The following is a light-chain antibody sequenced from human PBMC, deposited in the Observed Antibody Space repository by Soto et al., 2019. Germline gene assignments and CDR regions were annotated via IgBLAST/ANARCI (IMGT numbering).Light chain of an antibody. J-gene: IGKJ5*01. CDR1: QTSGSNF. CDR3: QLYGISPP. Sequence: EIVLTPSPGTLSLSPGERATLSCKTSQTSGSNFLAWYQHKPGQAPRLLIYASSNRATGIPDRFSGSASGPDFTLTINRLEPEDFAVYYCQLYGISPPFGQGTRLEIK. CDR2: ASS. V-gene: IGKV3-20*01.